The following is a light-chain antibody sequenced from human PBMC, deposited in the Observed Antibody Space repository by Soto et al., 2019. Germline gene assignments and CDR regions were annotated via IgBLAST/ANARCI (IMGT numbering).Light chain of an antibody. CDR1: QSVSNK. CDR3: QQYNNWPPWT. CDR2: AAD. V-gene: IGKV3-15*01. Sequence: EVVMRQSPATLSVSPGETATLSCRASQSVSNKLAWYQQRPGQAPRLLIYAADTRATGIPDGFSGSGSGREFTLTISSLQSEDFAVYYCQQYNNWPPWTFGQGTKVEVK. J-gene: IGKJ1*01.